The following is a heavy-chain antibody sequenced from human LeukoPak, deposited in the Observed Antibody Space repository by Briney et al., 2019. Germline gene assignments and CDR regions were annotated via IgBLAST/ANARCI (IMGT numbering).Heavy chain of an antibody. Sequence: ASVTVSCKASGGTFSSYAISWVRQAPGQGLEWMGGIIPIFGTANYAQKFQGRVTITADEATSTAYMELSSLRSEDTAVYYCARGLVDTAFGPPGLGYWGQGTLVTVSS. V-gene: IGHV1-69*13. CDR2: IIPIFGTA. CDR1: GGTFSSYA. CDR3: ARGLVDTAFGPPGLGY. J-gene: IGHJ4*02. D-gene: IGHD5-18*01.